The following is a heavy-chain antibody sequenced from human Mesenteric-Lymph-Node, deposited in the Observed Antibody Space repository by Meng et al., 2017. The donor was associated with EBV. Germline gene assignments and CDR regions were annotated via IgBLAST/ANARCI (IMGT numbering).Heavy chain of an antibody. CDR3: AHSGICSPGACYSWYFDV. D-gene: IGHD2-15*01. J-gene: IGHJ4*02. CDR2: IYWDDDK. CDR1: GFSLTTSGVG. Sequence: QITLKESGPTLVKPXQTLTLTCTFSGFSLTTSGVGVGWIRQPPGKALEWLALIYWDDDKRYSPSLNGRLTITKDTSKNQVVLTMTNMNPVDTATYYCAHSGICSPGACYSWYFDVWGQGTLGTVSS. V-gene: IGHV2-5*02.